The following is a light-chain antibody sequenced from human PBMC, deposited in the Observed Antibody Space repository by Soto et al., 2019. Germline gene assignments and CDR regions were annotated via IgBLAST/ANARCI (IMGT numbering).Light chain of an antibody. CDR2: GAS. CDR3: LQLNSFPYT. J-gene: IGKJ2*01. Sequence: DIQMTQSPSSMSASVGDRVTITCRASQGMRRDLGWFQQKPGKAPTRLIFGASTLQGGVPSRFSGSGSGTDFTLTISGLQPEDFATYYCLQLNSFPYTFGQGTKLEIK. CDR1: QGMRRD. V-gene: IGKV1-17*01.